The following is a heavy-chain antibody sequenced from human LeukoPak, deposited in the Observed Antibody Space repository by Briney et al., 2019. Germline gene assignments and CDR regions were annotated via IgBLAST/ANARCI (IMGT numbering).Heavy chain of an antibody. J-gene: IGHJ4*02. CDR1: GGSISSHY. Sequence: PSETLSLTCTVSGGSISSHYWSWIRQPPGKGLEWIGYIYYSGSTNYNPSLKSRVTISVDTSKNQFSLKLSSVTAADTAVYYCARGGLQKFDYRGQGTLVTVSS. V-gene: IGHV4-59*11. D-gene: IGHD5-24*01. CDR3: ARGGLQKFDY. CDR2: IYYSGST.